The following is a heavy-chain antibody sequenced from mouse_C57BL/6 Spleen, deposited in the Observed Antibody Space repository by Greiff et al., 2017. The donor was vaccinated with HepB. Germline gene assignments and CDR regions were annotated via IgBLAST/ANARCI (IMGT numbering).Heavy chain of an antibody. CDR3: ARAITTVVDGAMDY. D-gene: IGHD1-1*01. V-gene: IGHV3-1*01. Sequence: DVQLQESGPGMVKPSQSLSLTCTVTGYSITSGYDWHWIRHFPGNKLEWMGYISYSGSTNYNPSLKSRISITHDTSKNHFFLKLNSVTTEDTATYYCARAITTVVDGAMDYWGQGTSVTVSS. J-gene: IGHJ4*01. CDR2: ISYSGST. CDR1: GYSITSGYD.